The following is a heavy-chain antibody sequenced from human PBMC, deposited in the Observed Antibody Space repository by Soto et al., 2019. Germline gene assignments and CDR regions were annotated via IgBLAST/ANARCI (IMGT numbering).Heavy chain of an antibody. CDR3: ARTIVVVPAAMSGAPYNWFDP. J-gene: IGHJ5*02. D-gene: IGHD2-2*01. CDR2: IYYSGST. V-gene: IGHV4-59*08. CDR1: GGSISSYY. Sequence: SETLSLTCTVSGGSISSYYWSWIRQPPGKGLEWIGYIYYSGSTNYNPSLKSRVTISVDTSKNQFSLKLSSVTAADTAVYYCARTIVVVPAAMSGAPYNWFDPWGQGTLVTVSS.